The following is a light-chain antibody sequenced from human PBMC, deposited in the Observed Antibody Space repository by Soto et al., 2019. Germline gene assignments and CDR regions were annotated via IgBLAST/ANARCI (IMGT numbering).Light chain of an antibody. CDR3: QQYITAPET. CDR1: QSVSSNY. Sequence: EIVLTQSPGTLSLSPGERATLSCRASQSVSSNYLAWYQQKPGQAPRLLIYGASSRATGTPDRFSGSGSGTDFTLTISRLEPEDFAVYHCQQYITAPETFGQGTKVEL. J-gene: IGKJ1*01. V-gene: IGKV3-20*01. CDR2: GAS.